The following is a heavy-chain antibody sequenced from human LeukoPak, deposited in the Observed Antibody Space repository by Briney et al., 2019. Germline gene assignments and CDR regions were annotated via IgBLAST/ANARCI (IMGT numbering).Heavy chain of an antibody. V-gene: IGHV3-69-1*01. CDR3: ATEPLYYYYMDV. Sequence: PGGSLRLSCAASGFSISNYNMNWVRQAPGKGLEWLSSISSSSTIFYADSVKGRLTISRDNAKNSLFLQMNSLRAEDTAVYYCATEPLYYYYMDVWGKGTTVTVSS. J-gene: IGHJ6*03. CDR1: GFSISNYN. CDR2: ISSSSTI. D-gene: IGHD1-14*01.